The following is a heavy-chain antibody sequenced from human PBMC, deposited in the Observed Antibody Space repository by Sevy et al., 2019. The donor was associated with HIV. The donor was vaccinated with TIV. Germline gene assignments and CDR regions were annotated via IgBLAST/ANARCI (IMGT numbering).Heavy chain of an antibody. J-gene: IGHJ3*01. CDR3: AKALNPALESMIQVIFPTLKGFDV. D-gene: IGHD3-22*01. CDR2: ISGPGSST. CDR1: GFTFNTHA. Sequence: GGSLRLSCAASGFTFNTHAMNWVRQAPGKGLEWVSVISGPGSSTYYADSVRGRFTISRDNSQNTLYRQMNSLRADDTAVYYCAKALNPALESMIQVIFPTLKGFDVWGQGTMVTVSS. V-gene: IGHV3-23*01.